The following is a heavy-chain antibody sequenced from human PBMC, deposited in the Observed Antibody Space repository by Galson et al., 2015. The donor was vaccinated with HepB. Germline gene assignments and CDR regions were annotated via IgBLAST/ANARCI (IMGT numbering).Heavy chain of an antibody. CDR1: GFTFSSYW. D-gene: IGHD6-19*01. Sequence: LRLSCAASGFTFSSYWMHWVRQAPGKGLVWVSRINSDGSSTSYADSVKGRFTISRDNAKNTLYLQMNSLRAEDTAVYYCARENIAVAGDTFDYWGQGTLVTVSS. J-gene: IGHJ4*02. V-gene: IGHV3-74*01. CDR2: INSDGSST. CDR3: ARENIAVAGDTFDY.